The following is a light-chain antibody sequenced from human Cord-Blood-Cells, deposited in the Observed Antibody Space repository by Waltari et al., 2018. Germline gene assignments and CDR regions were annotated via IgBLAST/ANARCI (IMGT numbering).Light chain of an antibody. CDR2: DVS. CDR1: SSDGGGYNY. CDR3: SSYTSSSTVV. Sequence: QSALTQPASVSWSPGQSITISCTGTSSDGGGYNYVSWYQQHPGKAPKLMIYDVSNRPSGVSNRFSGSKSGNTASLTISGLQAEDEADYYCSSYTSSSTVVFGGGTKLTVL. J-gene: IGLJ2*01. V-gene: IGLV2-14*01.